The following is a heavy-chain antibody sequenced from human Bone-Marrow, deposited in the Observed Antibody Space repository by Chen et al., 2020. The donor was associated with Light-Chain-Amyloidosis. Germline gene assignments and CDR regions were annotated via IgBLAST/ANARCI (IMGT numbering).Heavy chain of an antibody. Sequence: EVQLEQSGPEVKKPGESLKISCKGSGYTFPNYWIGWVRQMPGKGLEWMGVIYPDYSDARSSPSFEGQVTISADKSITTAYLQWRSLKASDSAMYYCARLRDGYNFDYWGQGTLVTVSS. CDR2: IYPDYSDA. D-gene: IGHD5-12*01. CDR3: ARLRDGYNFDY. V-gene: IGHV5-51*01. CDR1: GYTFPNYW. J-gene: IGHJ4*02.